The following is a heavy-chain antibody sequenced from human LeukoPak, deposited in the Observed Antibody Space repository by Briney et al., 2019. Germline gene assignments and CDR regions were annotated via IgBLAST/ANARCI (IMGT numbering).Heavy chain of an antibody. CDR1: GFTFSSYW. J-gene: IGHJ4*02. CDR3: ARGRNVFVS. V-gene: IGHV3-74*01. D-gene: IGHD3-10*02. CDR2: IDSDGSGT. Sequence: GGSLTLSCAASGFTFSSYWMQWVRQAPGKGLVWVSRIDSDGSGTVYADSVMGRFTISRDNAKNTLYLQMNSLRAEDTAVYYCARGRNVFVSWGQGTLVTVSS.